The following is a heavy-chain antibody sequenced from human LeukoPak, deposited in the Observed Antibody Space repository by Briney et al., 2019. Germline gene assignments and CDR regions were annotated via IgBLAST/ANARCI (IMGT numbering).Heavy chain of an antibody. D-gene: IGHD3-10*01. V-gene: IGHV4-38-2*02. CDR1: GYSISSGYY. CDR2: IYHSGST. Sequence: SETLSLTCTVSGYSISSGYYWGWIRQPPGKGLEWIGSIYHSGSTYYNPSLKSRVTISVDTSKNQFSLKLSSVTAADTAVYYCARSYGSKVIGSLGWFDPWGQGTLVTVSS. J-gene: IGHJ5*02. CDR3: ARSYGSKVIGSLGWFDP.